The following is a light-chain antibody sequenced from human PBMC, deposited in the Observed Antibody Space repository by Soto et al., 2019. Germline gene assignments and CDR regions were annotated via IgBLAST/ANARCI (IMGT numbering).Light chain of an antibody. CDR1: QSVSSNY. Sequence: EIVLTQSPGTLSLSPGERATLSCRASQSVSSNYLTWYQQKPGQAPRLLIYGASSRDTGIPDRFSGSGSGTDFTLTISRLEPEDFAVYYCQQYGSSPFTFGPETKVDIK. J-gene: IGKJ3*01. CDR3: QQYGSSPFT. CDR2: GAS. V-gene: IGKV3-20*01.